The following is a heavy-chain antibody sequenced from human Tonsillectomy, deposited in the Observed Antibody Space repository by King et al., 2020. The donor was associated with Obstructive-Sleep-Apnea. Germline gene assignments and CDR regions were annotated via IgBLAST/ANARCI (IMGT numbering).Heavy chain of an antibody. CDR1: GFTFDDYA. CDR3: AKDGASPY. D-gene: IGHD2-2*01. CDR2: ISWNSGSI. Sequence: VQLVESGGGLVQPGRSLRLSCAASGFTFDDYAMHWVRQAPGKGLEWVSGISWNSGSIGYADSVKGRFTISRDNAKNSLYLQMNSLRAEDTALYYCAKDGASPYWGQGTLVTVSS. J-gene: IGHJ4*02. V-gene: IGHV3-9*01.